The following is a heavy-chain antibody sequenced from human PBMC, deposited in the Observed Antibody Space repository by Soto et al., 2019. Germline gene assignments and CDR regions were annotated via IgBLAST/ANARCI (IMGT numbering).Heavy chain of an antibody. CDR3: ASAVSSEQINFDY. Sequence: QVQLVQSGAEVKKPGASVKVSCKASGYTFTSYYMHWVRQAPGQGLEWMGIINPSGGSTSYAQKFQGRGTMTRDTATSSVYMELSRLRSEDTAVYYWASAVSSEQINFDYWGQGTLVTVSS. D-gene: IGHD6-6*01. J-gene: IGHJ4*02. CDR1: GYTFTSYY. V-gene: IGHV1-46*01. CDR2: INPSGGST.